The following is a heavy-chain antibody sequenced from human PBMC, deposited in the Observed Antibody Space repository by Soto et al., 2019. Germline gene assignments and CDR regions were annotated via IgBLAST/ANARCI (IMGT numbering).Heavy chain of an antibody. Sequence: GGSLRLSCAASGFTVSSYGVHWVRQAPGKGLGWVAVIWSGGTNKYYADAVKGRLSMSRDNSKNTMYLQMNSLRAEDPAVYYWARERGSGVATQKGFFDYWGQGTLVTVSS. V-gene: IGHV3-33*01. D-gene: IGHD5-12*01. J-gene: IGHJ4*02. CDR3: ARERGSGVATQKGFFDY. CDR2: IWSGGTNK. CDR1: GFTVSSYG.